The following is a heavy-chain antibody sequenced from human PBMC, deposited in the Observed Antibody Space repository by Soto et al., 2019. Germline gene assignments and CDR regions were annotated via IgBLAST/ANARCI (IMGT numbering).Heavy chain of an antibody. D-gene: IGHD2-15*01. CDR1: GGSVSSGSYY. J-gene: IGHJ4*02. V-gene: IGHV4-39*07. CDR3: ARGQVVAAQH. CDR2: VNHSGST. Sequence: ETLSLTCTVSGGSVSSGSYYWTWIRQPPGTGLEWIGEVNHSGSTNYNPSPKSRVTISVDTSKNQFSLKLSSVTAADTAVYYCARGQVVAAQHWGQGTLVTVSS.